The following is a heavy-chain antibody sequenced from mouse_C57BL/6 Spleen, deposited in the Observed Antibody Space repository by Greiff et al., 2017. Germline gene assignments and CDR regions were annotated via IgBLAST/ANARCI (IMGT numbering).Heavy chain of an antibody. CDR1: GYAFSSSW. J-gene: IGHJ3*01. CDR2: IYPGDGDT. CDR3: ARDQGRFAY. V-gene: IGHV1-82*01. Sequence: VKVVESGPELVKPGASVKISCKASGYAFSSSWMNWVKQRPGKGLEWIGRIYPGDGDTNYNGKFKGKATLTADKSSSTAYMQLSSLTSEDSAVYYCARDQGRFAYWGQGTLVTVSA.